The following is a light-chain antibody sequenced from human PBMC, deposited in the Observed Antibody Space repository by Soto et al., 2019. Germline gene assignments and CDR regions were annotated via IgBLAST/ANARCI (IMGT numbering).Light chain of an antibody. CDR2: FGS. CDR1: QSLLHGNGYHY. V-gene: IGKV2-28*01. Sequence: DIVMTQSPLSLPFTPGVPASISCRSSQSLLHGNGYHYLDWYVQKPGESPQRLVYFGSNRASGVHDRVSGSGLGTDFTLKISRVEADDVGVYYFMQGLQTPLCTFCQGTKLAI. CDR3: MQGLQTPLCT. J-gene: IGKJ2*02.